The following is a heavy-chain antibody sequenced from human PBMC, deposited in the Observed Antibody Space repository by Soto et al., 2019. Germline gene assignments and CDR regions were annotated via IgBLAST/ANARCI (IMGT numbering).Heavy chain of an antibody. J-gene: IGHJ5*01. D-gene: IGHD3-10*01. CDR2: ISGSGGGT. V-gene: IGHV3-23*01. Sequence: GGSLRLSCAASGFTFSSYAMSWFRQAPGKGLEWVSAISGSGGGTYYADSVKGRFTISRDNSKNTLYLQMNSLRAEDTAVYYCAKDRGSVCTSTYTGGFDPWAQETWVPVS. CDR1: GFTFSSYA. CDR3: AKDRGSVCTSTYTGGFDP.